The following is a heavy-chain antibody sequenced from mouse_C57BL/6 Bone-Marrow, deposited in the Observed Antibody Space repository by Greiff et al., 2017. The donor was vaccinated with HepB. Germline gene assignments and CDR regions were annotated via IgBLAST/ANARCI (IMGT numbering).Heavy chain of an antibody. Sequence: DVKLQESGPGLVKPSQSLSLTCSVTGYSITSGYYWNWIRQFPGNKLEWMGYISYDGSNNYNPSLKNRISITRDTSKNQFFLKLNSVTTEDTATYYCAREGIYDGSMYYFDYWGQGTTLTVSS. CDR1: GYSITSGYY. CDR3: AREGIYDGSMYYFDY. CDR2: ISYDGSN. D-gene: IGHD2-3*01. J-gene: IGHJ2*01. V-gene: IGHV3-6*01.